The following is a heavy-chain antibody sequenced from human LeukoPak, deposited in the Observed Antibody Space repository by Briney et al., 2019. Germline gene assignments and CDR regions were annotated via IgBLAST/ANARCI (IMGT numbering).Heavy chain of an antibody. Sequence: RPSETLSLTCTVSGASISSNDYYWGWIRQPPGKGLEWIGSIYYSGSTYYNPSLQSRVTISVDTPKNQFSLKLTSVTAADTAVYYCARRGRGSWVGGFLDYWGQGTLVTVSS. CDR1: GASISSNDYY. J-gene: IGHJ4*02. V-gene: IGHV4-39*01. CDR3: ARRGRGSWVGGFLDY. D-gene: IGHD6-13*01. CDR2: IYYSGST.